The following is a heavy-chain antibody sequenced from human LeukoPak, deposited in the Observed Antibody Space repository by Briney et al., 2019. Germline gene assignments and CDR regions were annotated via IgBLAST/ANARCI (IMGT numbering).Heavy chain of an antibody. J-gene: IGHJ4*02. CDR1: GYTLTELS. CDR3: AKNYDFLTGYAN. Sequence: RVASVKVSCKVSGYTLTELSMHWVRQAPGKGLEWMGGFDPEDGETIYAQKFQGRVTMTRNTSISTAYMELSSLRSEDTAVYYCAKNYDFLTGYANWGQGTLVTVSS. D-gene: IGHD3-9*01. V-gene: IGHV1-24*01. CDR2: FDPEDGET.